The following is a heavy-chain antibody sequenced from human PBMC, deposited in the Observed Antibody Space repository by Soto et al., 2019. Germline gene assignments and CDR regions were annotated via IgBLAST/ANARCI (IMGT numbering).Heavy chain of an antibody. CDR2: IYYSGYT. CDR1: GGSITGSNYY. D-gene: IGHD4-4*01. J-gene: IGHJ4*02. Sequence: XGTLTLTCTVSGGSITGSNYYWGWIRQPPGKGLEWIGSIYYSGYTYYNPSLKSRVTISVDTSKNQFSLRLGSVTAADTAVYYCARHDLTVTHVFDYWGQGTLVT. CDR3: ARHDLTVTHVFDY. V-gene: IGHV4-39*01.